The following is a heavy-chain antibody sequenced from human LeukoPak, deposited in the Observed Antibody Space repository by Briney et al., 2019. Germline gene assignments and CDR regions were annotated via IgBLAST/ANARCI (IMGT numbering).Heavy chain of an antibody. V-gene: IGHV1-2*02. CDR3: AREARRVVVPAAISSSRNTEWWFDP. Sequence: GASVKVSCKASGYTFTGYYMHWVRQAPGQGLEWMGWINPNSGGTNYAQKFQGRVTMTRDTSISTAYMELSRLRSDDTAVYYCAREARRVVVPAAISSSRNTEWWFDPWGQGTLVTVSS. CDR1: GYTFTGYY. J-gene: IGHJ5*02. CDR2: INPNSGGT. D-gene: IGHD2-2*02.